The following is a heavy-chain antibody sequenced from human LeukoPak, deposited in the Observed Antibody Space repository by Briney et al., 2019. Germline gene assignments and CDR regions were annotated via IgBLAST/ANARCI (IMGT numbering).Heavy chain of an antibody. CDR1: GYTFTSFG. V-gene: IGHV1-18*01. CDR2: ISAYNGNI. CDR3: AKDQQYYYDSSGYLDY. D-gene: IGHD3-22*01. Sequence: ASVKVSCKASGYTFTSFGISWVRQAPGQGLEWMGWISAYNGNINYAQKLQGRVTMTTDISASTAYMEVRSLRSEDTAVYYCAKDQQYYYDSSGYLDYWGQGTLVTVSS. J-gene: IGHJ4*02.